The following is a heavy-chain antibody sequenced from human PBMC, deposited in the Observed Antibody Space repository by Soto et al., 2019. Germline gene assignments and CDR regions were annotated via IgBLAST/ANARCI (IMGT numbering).Heavy chain of an antibody. CDR1: GFTFSNYA. Sequence: EVQLLESGGDLEQPGGSLRLSCAASGFTFSNYAMNWVRQAPGKGLEWVSSISGGGGGTYYADAVKGRFTISRDNSRNLWYRQMNSLRAENTAEYYCAKGAFAVGDTNYFFDYWGQGPLVTVSS. D-gene: IGHD1-26*01. CDR2: ISGGGGGT. V-gene: IGHV3-23*01. J-gene: IGHJ4*02. CDR3: AKGAFAVGDTNYFFDY.